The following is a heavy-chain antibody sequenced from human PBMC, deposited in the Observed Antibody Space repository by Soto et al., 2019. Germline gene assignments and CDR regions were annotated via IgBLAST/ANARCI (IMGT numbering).Heavy chain of an antibody. CDR3: AKDMDWNYVRPSSLPYYYYGMDV. CDR1: GFTFDDYA. CDR2: ISWNSGSI. Sequence: GGSLRLSCAASGFTFDDYAMHWVRPAPGKGLEWVSGISWNSGSIGYADSVKGRFTISRDNAKNSLYLQMNSLRAEDTALYYCAKDMDWNYVRPSSLPYYYYGMDVWGQGTTVTVSS. D-gene: IGHD1-7*01. V-gene: IGHV3-9*01. J-gene: IGHJ6*02.